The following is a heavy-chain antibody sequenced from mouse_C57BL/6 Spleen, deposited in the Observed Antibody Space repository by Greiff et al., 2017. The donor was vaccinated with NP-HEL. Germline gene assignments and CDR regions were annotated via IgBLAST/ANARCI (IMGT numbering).Heavy chain of an antibody. V-gene: IGHV5-9-1*02. CDR3: TREGAVVATNYFDY. CDR2: ISSGGDYI. J-gene: IGHJ2*01. D-gene: IGHD1-1*01. CDR1: GFTFSSYA. Sequence: DVQLVESGEGLVKPGGSLKLSCAASGFTFSSYAMSWVRQTPGKRLEWVAYISSGGDYIYYSDTVKGRFTISRDNARNTLYLKMSSLKYEDTAMYYCTREGAVVATNYFDYWGQGTTLTVSS.